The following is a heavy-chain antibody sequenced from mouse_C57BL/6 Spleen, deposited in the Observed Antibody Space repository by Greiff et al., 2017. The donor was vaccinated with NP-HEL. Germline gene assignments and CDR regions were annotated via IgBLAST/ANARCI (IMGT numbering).Heavy chain of an antibody. D-gene: IGHD2-4*01. CDR3: TRGDYDYDYFDY. CDR2: IDPETGGT. V-gene: IGHV1-15*01. CDR1: GYTFTDYE. Sequence: QVQLQQSGAELVRPGASVTLSCKASGYTFTDYEMHWVKQTPVHGLEWIGAIDPETGGTAYNQKFKGKALLTADKSSSTAYMELRSLTSEDSAVYYCTRGDYDYDYFDYWGQGTTLTVSS. J-gene: IGHJ2*01.